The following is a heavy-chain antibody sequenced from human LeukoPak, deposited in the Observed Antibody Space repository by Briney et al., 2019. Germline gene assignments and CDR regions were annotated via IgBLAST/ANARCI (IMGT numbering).Heavy chain of an antibody. CDR3: ARRAGGYSHPYDY. D-gene: IGHD4-23*01. Sequence: GGSLRLSRAVSGFTVSGKYMSWVRQAPGKGLEGVSLMYSGGTTYYSDSVKGRFTISRDNSKNTLYLQMNSLRAEDTAVYYCARRAGGYSHPYDYWGQGILVTVSS. CDR2: MYSGGTT. J-gene: IGHJ4*02. CDR1: GFTVSGKY. V-gene: IGHV3-53*01.